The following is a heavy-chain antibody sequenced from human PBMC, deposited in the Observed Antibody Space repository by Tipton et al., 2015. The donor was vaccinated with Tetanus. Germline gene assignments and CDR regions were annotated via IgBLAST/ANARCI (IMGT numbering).Heavy chain of an antibody. CDR3: ARFSYDSGGFYSYFDH. CDR1: GGSISGFY. V-gene: IGHV4-59*01. Sequence: GLVKPSETLSLTCAISGGSISGFYWAWIRQPPGKGLEWIGHMYYSGSANYNPSLKSRLTISMDTSNDQLSLRLTSVTAADTAIYYCARFSYDSGGFYSYFDHWCRGTLVTVSS. J-gene: IGHJ4*02. CDR2: MYYSGSA. D-gene: IGHD3-22*01.